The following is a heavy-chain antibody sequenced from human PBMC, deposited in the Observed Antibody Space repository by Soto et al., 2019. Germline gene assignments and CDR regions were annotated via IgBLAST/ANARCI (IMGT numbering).Heavy chain of an antibody. CDR1: GFTFSVYA. CDR2: ISGSGDST. J-gene: IGHJ4*02. CDR3: AKALYGGFTY. Sequence: EVRLLESGGGLVQPGGSLRLSRAASGFTFSVYAMSWVRQAPGKGLEWVSGISGSGDSTHYADSVKGRFNGSRANSKSMLYLQTNSLRAEDTAIYYCAKALYGGFTYWGQGTLVTVSS. D-gene: IGHD3-10*01. V-gene: IGHV3-23*01.